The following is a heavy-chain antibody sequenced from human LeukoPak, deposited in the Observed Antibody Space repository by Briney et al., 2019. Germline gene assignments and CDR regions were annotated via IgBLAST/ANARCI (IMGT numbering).Heavy chain of an antibody. CDR1: RYTFTSYD. Sequence: APVKVSYKACRYTFTSYDIKWVRQSTGQGLEWMGWMNPNGGNTGYAQKFQGRVTITRNTSISTAYMELSSLRSEDTAVYYCARGRFLEWLRSYNYYYMDVWGKGTTVTVSS. V-gene: IGHV1-8*03. CDR2: MNPNGGNT. D-gene: IGHD3-3*01. CDR3: ARGRFLEWLRSYNYYYMDV. J-gene: IGHJ6*03.